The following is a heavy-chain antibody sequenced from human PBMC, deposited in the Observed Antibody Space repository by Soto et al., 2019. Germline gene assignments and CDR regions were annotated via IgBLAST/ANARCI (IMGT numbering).Heavy chain of an antibody. V-gene: IGHV5-51*01. D-gene: IGHD1-26*01. Sequence: PGESLKISCKGSGYSFTNYWIAWVRQMPGKGLEWMGILYAGDSDTRYSPSFQGQVTISADKSISTAYLQWSSLKASDTAIYYCARHGRLGIVTTHLHYWGQGTLVTVSS. CDR2: LYAGDSDT. CDR1: GYSFTNYW. CDR3: ARHGRLGIVTTHLHY. J-gene: IGHJ4*02.